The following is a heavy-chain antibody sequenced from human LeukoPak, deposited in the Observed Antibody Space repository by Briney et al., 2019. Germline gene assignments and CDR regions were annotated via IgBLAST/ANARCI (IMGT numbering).Heavy chain of an antibody. CDR3: ARGPQTDYDGSSDYYFFDH. D-gene: IGHD3-22*01. J-gene: IGHJ4*02. V-gene: IGHV4-34*01. CDR1: GESFSGYY. CDR2: INHSGST. Sequence: SETLSLTCAVYGESFSGYYWTWIRQSPGKGLQWIGEINHSGSTNYNPSLKSRVTISVDMSRNQFSLKLSSVTAADTAVYYCARGPQTDYDGSSDYYFFDHWGQGTLVTVSS.